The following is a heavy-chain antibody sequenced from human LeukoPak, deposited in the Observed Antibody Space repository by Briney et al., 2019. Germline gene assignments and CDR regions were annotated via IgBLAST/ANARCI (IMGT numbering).Heavy chain of an antibody. CDR2: VSGNGGTT. Sequence: GGSLRLSCAASGFTFSSCALSWVRQAPGKGLEWVSTVSGNGGTTYYADSVKGRFTISRDNSKNTMYLKMNSLRAEAMAVYFCAKELHGSGNYAFDYWGQGTLVTVSS. J-gene: IGHJ4*02. D-gene: IGHD3-10*01. CDR1: GFTFSSCA. V-gene: IGHV3-23*01. CDR3: AKELHGSGNYAFDY.